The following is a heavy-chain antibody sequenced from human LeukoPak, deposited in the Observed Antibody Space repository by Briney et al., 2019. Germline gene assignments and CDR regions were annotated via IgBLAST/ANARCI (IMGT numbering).Heavy chain of an antibody. Sequence: ASVKVSCKASGYTFTGYYMHWVRQAPGRGLEWMGWINPNSGGTNYAQKFQGRVTMTRDTSISTAYMELSRLRSDDTAVCYCAREEEQWLVCDYWGQGTLVTVSS. D-gene: IGHD6-19*01. CDR1: GYTFTGYY. CDR2: INPNSGGT. V-gene: IGHV1-2*02. CDR3: AREEEQWLVCDY. J-gene: IGHJ4*02.